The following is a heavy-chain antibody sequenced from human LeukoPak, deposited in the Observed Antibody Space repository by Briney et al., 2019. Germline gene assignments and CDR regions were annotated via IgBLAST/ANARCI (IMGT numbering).Heavy chain of an antibody. CDR1: GYTFIGYY. V-gene: IGHV1-2*02. Sequence: ASVKVSCKSSGYTFIGYYMYWVRQAPGQGLAWMGWINPNSGGTNYAQKFQGRVTMTRDTSINTAYMELSRLRSDDTAVYYCARDRIGATWGQGTLVTVSS. D-gene: IGHD1-26*01. CDR3: ARDRIGAT. CDR2: INPNSGGT. J-gene: IGHJ4*02.